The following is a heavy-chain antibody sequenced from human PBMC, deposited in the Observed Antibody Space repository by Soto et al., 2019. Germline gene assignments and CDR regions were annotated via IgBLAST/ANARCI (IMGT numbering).Heavy chain of an antibody. D-gene: IGHD3-16*01. Sequence: EVQLVESGGALVQPGGSLRLSCVASGFSFSDYWMHWVSQAPGKGLVWVSRVKPDGSIITYADSVKGRFTISRDNAKNPLSLQTNTLRAEDTAVYYCARVRQGAGYFDLWGRCTLVTVSS. V-gene: IGHV3-74*01. CDR2: VKPDGSII. CDR1: GFSFSDYW. J-gene: IGHJ2*01. CDR3: ARVRQGAGYFDL.